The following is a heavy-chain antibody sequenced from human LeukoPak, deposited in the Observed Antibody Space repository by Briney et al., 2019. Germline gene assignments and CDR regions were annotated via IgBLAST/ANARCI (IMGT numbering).Heavy chain of an antibody. CDR1: GYTFTGYY. Sequence: GASVKVSCKASGYTFTGYYMHWVRQPPGQGLEWMGWINPNSGGTNYAQKFQGRVTMTRDTSISTAYMELSRLRSDDTAVYYCARRGYGSGSYYYDYWGQGTLVTVSS. CDR3: ARRGYGSGSYYYDY. CDR2: INPNSGGT. D-gene: IGHD3-10*01. J-gene: IGHJ4*02. V-gene: IGHV1-2*02.